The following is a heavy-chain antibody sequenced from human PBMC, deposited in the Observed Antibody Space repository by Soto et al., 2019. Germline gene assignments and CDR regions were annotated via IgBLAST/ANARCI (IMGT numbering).Heavy chain of an antibody. V-gene: IGHV4-4*07. CDR2: IYPSGST. D-gene: IGHD5-12*01. CDR3: VRGRSFSVYDF. J-gene: IGHJ4*02. CDR1: GGSISGHS. Sequence: SATLSLTCTVSGGSISGHSWIWIRQPAGRGLEWIGHIYPSGSTSYNPSLRGRVTMSLDTSKNQIFLNLTSVTAADTAVFYCVRGRSFSVYDFWGPGTLVTVSS.